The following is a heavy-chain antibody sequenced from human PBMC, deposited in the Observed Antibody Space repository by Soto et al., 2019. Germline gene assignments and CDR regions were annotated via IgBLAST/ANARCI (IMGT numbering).Heavy chain of an antibody. Sequence: GGSLRLSCAASGFTFSSYAMSWVRQALGKGLEWVSAISGSGGSTYYADSVKGRFTISRDNSKNTLYLQMNSLRAEDTAVYYCAKDGNLVRYYYGSGYYFDYWGQGTLVTVSS. CDR1: GFTFSSYA. J-gene: IGHJ4*02. CDR3: AKDGNLVRYYYGSGYYFDY. D-gene: IGHD3-10*01. CDR2: ISGSGGST. V-gene: IGHV3-23*01.